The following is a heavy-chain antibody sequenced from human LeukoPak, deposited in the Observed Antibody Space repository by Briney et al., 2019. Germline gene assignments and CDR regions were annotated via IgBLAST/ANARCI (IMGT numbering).Heavy chain of an antibody. Sequence: SETLSLTCDVYGGSFSGYFWTWIRQPPGKGLEWIGEISDSGSTNYNPSLKSRVTISVDTSQNQFSLRLSYVTAADTAVYYCARGVVGHGDLDYWGQGTLVTVSS. D-gene: IGHD2-15*01. CDR1: GGSFSGYF. CDR2: ISDSGST. J-gene: IGHJ4*02. CDR3: ARGVVGHGDLDY. V-gene: IGHV4-34*01.